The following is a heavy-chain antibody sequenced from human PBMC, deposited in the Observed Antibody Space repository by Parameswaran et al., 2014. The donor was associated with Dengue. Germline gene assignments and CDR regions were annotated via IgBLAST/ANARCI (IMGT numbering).Heavy chain of an antibody. CDR3: ARVSSRRWYYFDY. D-gene: IGHD4-23*01. J-gene: IGHJ4*02. Sequence: WVRQAPGQGLEWMGWMNPNSGNTGYAQKFQGRVTMTRNTSISTAYMELSSLRSEDTAVYYCARVSSRRWYYFDYWGQGTLVTVSS. CDR2: MNPNSGNT. V-gene: IGHV1-8*01.